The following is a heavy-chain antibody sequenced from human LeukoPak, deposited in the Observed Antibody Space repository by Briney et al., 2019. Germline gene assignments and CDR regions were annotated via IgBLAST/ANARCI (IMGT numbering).Heavy chain of an antibody. CDR3: TRNIVGPRQVDY. CDR2: IYHSGTT. CDR1: GGSISSYY. J-gene: IGHJ4*02. D-gene: IGHD1-26*01. V-gene: IGHV4-59*01. Sequence: SETLSLTCTVSGGSISSYYWSWIRQPAGKGLEWIGYIYHSGTTNYNPSLKSRVTISVDTSKSQFSLKLSSVTAADTAIYYCTRNIVGPRQVDYWGQGTLVTVSS.